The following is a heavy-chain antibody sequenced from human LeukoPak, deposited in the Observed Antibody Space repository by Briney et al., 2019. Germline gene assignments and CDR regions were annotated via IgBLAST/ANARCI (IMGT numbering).Heavy chain of an antibody. D-gene: IGHD5-18*01. CDR1: GGSLSSYY. Sequence: SETLSLTCTVSGGSLSSYYWSWIRQPPGKGLEWIGYIYYSGRTKYNPSLNSRVTISVDTSKNQFSLKLSSVTAADTALYYCARDKYTYGPYDYWGQGTLVTVSS. CDR3: ARDKYTYGPYDY. J-gene: IGHJ4*02. V-gene: IGHV4-59*01. CDR2: IYYSGRT.